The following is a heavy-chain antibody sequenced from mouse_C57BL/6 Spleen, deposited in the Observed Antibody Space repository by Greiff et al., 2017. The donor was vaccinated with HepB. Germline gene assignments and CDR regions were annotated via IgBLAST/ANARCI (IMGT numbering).Heavy chain of an antibody. CDR3: ANVRRGGYAMDY. CDR1: GYSITSGYY. V-gene: IGHV3-6*01. CDR2: ISYDGSN. D-gene: IGHD2-14*01. J-gene: IGHJ4*01. Sequence: EVKLLESGPGLVKPSQSLSLTCSVTGYSITSGYYWNWIRQFPGNKLEWMGYISYDGSNNYNPSLKNRISITRDTSKNQFFLKLNSVTTEDTATYYCANVRRGGYAMDYWGQGTSVTFSS.